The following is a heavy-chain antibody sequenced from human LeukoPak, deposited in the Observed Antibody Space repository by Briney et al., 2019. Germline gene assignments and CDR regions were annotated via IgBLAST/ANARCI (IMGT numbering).Heavy chain of an antibody. CDR2: IYYSGST. CDR1: GGSISSGGYY. J-gene: IGHJ4*02. CDR3: ARGRKRITIFGVVLYDGYYFDY. V-gene: IGHV4-31*03. Sequence: SQTLSLTCTVSGGSISSGGYYWSWIRQHPGKGLEWIGYIYYSGSTYYNPSLKSRVTISVDTSKNQFSLKLSSVTAADTAVYYCARGRKRITIFGVVLYDGYYFDYWGQGILVTVSS. D-gene: IGHD3-3*01.